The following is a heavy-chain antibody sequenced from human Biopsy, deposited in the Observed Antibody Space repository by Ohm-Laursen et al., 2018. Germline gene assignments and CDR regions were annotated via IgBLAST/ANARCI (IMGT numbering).Heavy chain of an antibody. Sequence: GSLRLSCAASGFAFRDSWMSWVRQAPGKGLEWVGRVKSKADGGTTDYTVSVKDRFTISRDDSQNTLYLQMDSLKTEDTAVYYCASDYALPTGLSKYWGLGTLVTVSS. J-gene: IGHJ4*02. D-gene: IGHD3-9*01. V-gene: IGHV3-15*01. CDR1: GFAFRDSW. CDR2: VKSKADGGTT. CDR3: ASDYALPTGLSKY.